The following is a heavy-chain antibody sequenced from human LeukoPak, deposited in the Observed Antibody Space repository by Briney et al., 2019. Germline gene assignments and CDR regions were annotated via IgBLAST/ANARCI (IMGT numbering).Heavy chain of an antibody. J-gene: IGHJ4*02. CDR1: GFTFITYT. CDR2: VSDSSDV. V-gene: IGHV3-48*02. Sequence: PGGSLRLSCAASGFTFITYTMNWVRQAPGKGLEWVSTVSDSSDVHYSDSVKGRFTISRDNARNSLYLQMNSLRDEDTAVYYCARDGLHTGHFDYWGQGTLVTVSS. CDR3: ARDGLHTGHFDY. D-gene: IGHD2-21*01.